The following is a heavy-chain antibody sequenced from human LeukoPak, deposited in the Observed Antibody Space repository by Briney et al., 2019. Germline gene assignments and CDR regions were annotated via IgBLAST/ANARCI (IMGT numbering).Heavy chain of an antibody. V-gene: IGHV1-8*01. CDR1: GYTFTSYD. J-gene: IGHJ5*02. CDR2: MNSNSGNT. Sequence: ASVKVSCKASGYTFTSYDINWVRQATGQGLEWMGWMNSNSGNTGYAQKFQGRVTMTRNTSISTAYMELSSLRSEDTAVYYCARSYDSSGYYPYNNWFDPWGQGTLVTVSS. CDR3: ARSYDSSGYYPYNNWFDP. D-gene: IGHD3-22*01.